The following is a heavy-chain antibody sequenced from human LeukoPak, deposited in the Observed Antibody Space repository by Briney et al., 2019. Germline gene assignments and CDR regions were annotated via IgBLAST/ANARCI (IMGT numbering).Heavy chain of an antibody. Sequence: GGSLRLSCAASGFTFSSYAMHWVRQAPGKGLEWVAVISYDGSNKYYADSVKGRFTISRDNSKNTLYLQMNSLRAEDTAVYYCAREGAAAKDYYYYYGMDVWGQGTTVTVSS. D-gene: IGHD6-13*01. CDR3: AREGAAAKDYYYYYGMDV. V-gene: IGHV3-30-3*01. CDR2: ISYDGSNK. CDR1: GFTFSSYA. J-gene: IGHJ6*02.